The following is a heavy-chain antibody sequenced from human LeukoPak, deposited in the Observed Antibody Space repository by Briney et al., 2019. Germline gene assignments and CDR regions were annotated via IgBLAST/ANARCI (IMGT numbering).Heavy chain of an antibody. CDR3: ARGSTHYYYYYMDV. CDR1: GGSFSGYY. CDR2: INHSGST. V-gene: IGHV4-34*01. Sequence: SETLSLTCAVYGGSFSGYYWGWIRQPPGKGLEWIGEINHSGSTNYNPSLKSRVTISVDTSKNQFSLKLSSVTAADTAVYYCARGSTHYYYYYMDVWGKGTTVTISS. J-gene: IGHJ6*03.